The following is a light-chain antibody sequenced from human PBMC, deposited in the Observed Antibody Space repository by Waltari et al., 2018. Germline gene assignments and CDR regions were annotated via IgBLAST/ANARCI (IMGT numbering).Light chain of an antibody. CDR2: GAS. Sequence: EIVMTQSPATLSVSPGERATLSCRASQSVSSNFAWYQQKPGQAPRLLIYGASTRATGIPARFSGSGSGTEFTLTISSLQSEDFAVYYCQQYNNWPQPITFGQGTRLEIK. J-gene: IGKJ5*01. CDR3: QQYNNWPQPIT. V-gene: IGKV3-15*01. CDR1: QSVSSN.